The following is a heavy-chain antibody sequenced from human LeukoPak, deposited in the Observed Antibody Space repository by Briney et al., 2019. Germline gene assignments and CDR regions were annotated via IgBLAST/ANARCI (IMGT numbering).Heavy chain of an antibody. D-gene: IGHD5-18*01. CDR1: GGSISSHY. Sequence: SETLSLTCTVSGGSISSHYWSWIRQPPGEGLEWIGYIYYSGSTNYNPSLKSRVTISVDTSKNQFSLKLSSVTAADTAVYYCARARGYSYGYFHWYFDLWGRGTLVTVSS. CDR3: ARARGYSYGYFHWYFDL. CDR2: IYYSGST. V-gene: IGHV4-59*11. J-gene: IGHJ2*01.